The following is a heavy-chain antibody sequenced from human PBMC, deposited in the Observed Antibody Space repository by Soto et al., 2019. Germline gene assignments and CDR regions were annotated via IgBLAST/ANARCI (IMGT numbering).Heavy chain of an antibody. V-gene: IGHV1-69*12. CDR3: ARTPFAVEYFQH. Sequence: QVQLVQSGAEVKKPGSSVKVSCKASGGTFSSYAISWVRQAPGQGLEWMGGIIPIFGTANYAQKFQGRVMIXAVXSTSTAYMELSSLRSEDTAVYYCARTPFAVEYFQHWGQGTLVTVSS. J-gene: IGHJ1*01. CDR1: GGTFSSYA. CDR2: IIPIFGTA. D-gene: IGHD3-16*01.